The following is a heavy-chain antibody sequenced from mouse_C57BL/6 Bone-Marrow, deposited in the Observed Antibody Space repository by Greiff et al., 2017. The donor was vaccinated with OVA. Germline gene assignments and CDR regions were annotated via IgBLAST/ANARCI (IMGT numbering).Heavy chain of an antibody. CDR1: GYTFTSYW. Sequence: QVQLKESGAELVRPGSSVKLSCKASGYTFTSYWMDWVKQRPGQGLEWIGNIYPSDSETHYNQKFKDKATLTVDKSSSTAYMQLSSLTSEDAAVDDCARSITAVMDYWGQGTSVTVSS. CDR3: ARSITAVMDY. CDR2: IYPSDSET. D-gene: IGHD1-1*01. V-gene: IGHV1-61*01. J-gene: IGHJ4*01.